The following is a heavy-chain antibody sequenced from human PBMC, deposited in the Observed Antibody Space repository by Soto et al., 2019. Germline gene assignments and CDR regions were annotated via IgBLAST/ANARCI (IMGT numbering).Heavy chain of an antibody. V-gene: IGHV1-2*04. D-gene: IGHD6-6*01. J-gene: IGHJ6*03. CDR3: ARSYGSSGYYYYMDV. CDR2: INPNSGGT. CDR1: GYTFTGYY. Sequence: ASVKVSCKASGYTFTGYYMHWVRQAPGQGLEWMGWINPNSGGTNYAQKFQGWVTMTRDTSISTAYMELSRLRSDDTAAYYCARSYGSSGYYYYMDVWGKGTTVTVSS.